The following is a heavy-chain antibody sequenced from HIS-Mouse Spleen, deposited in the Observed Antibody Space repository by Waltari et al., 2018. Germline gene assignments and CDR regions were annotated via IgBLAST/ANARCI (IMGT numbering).Heavy chain of an antibody. Sequence: QLQLQESGPGLVKPSETLSLTCTVSGGSLRSSSYSLGRIRPPPGKGREWIGSIYYSGSTHYNPSLKSRVTISVDTSKNQFSLKLSSVTAADTAVYYCAREIPYSSSWYDWYFDLWGRGTLVTVSS. D-gene: IGHD6-13*01. CDR3: AREIPYSSSWYDWYFDL. CDR2: IYYSGST. J-gene: IGHJ2*01. CDR1: GGSLRSSSYS. V-gene: IGHV4-39*07.